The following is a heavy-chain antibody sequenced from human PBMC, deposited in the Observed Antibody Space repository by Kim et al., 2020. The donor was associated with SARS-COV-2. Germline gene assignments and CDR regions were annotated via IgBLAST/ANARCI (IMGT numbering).Heavy chain of an antibody. CDR2: IDAGTGNR. CDR3: ARDLNPTVFDY. J-gene: IGHJ4*02. Sequence: ASVKVSCKAFGYTFTKYPIHWVRQAPGQRLEWMGWIDAGTGNRRYSENFQGRVTITRDTSANIDYMEMSSLTSEDTGIYYFARDLNPTVFDYRGQGILVT. CDR1: GYTFTKYP. D-gene: IGHD4-4*01. V-gene: IGHV1-3*01.